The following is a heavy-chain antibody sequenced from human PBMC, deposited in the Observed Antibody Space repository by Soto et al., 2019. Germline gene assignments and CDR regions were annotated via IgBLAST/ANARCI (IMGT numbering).Heavy chain of an antibody. CDR3: ARGSAPPYYYYYYMDV. CDR2: MNPNSGNT. CDR1: GYTFTSYD. V-gene: IGHV1-8*01. J-gene: IGHJ6*03. Sequence: SVKVSCKDSGYTFTSYDMKWVQPDTGQGLEWMGWMNPNSGNTGYAQKFQGRVTMTRNTSISTAYMELSSLRSEDTAVYYCARGSAPPYYYYYYMDVWGKGTTVTVSS.